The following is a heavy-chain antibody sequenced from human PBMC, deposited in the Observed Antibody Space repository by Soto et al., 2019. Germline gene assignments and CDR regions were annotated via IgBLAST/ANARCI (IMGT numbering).Heavy chain of an antibody. CDR1: GYSFNSYD. Sequence: SVKVSCKASGYSFNSYDIHWVRQATGQGLEWMGWINPNSGNTGYAQKFHGRVAMTRNTSISTDYMELSSLRSEDTAIYYCARDDGSPHDAFDIWGQGTMVTVPS. V-gene: IGHV1-8*01. CDR3: ARDDGSPHDAFDI. J-gene: IGHJ3*02. CDR2: INPNSGNT. D-gene: IGHD1-26*01.